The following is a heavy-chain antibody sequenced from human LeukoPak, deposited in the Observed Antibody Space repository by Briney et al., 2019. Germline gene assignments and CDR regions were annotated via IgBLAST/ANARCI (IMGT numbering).Heavy chain of an antibody. Sequence: GGSLSLSCAASGFTFSSYGMHWVRQAPGKGLEWVAIISYDGSNKYYADSVKGRFTISRDNSKNTLFLQMNSLRADDTAVYYCARDSYGDYYFDYWGQGTLVTVSS. D-gene: IGHD4-17*01. V-gene: IGHV3-30*03. CDR2: ISYDGSNK. CDR1: GFTFSSYG. J-gene: IGHJ4*02. CDR3: ARDSYGDYYFDY.